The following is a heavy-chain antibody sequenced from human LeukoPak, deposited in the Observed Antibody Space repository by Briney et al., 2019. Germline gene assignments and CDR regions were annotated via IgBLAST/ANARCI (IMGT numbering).Heavy chain of an antibody. J-gene: IGHJ3*02. CDR3: ARDTYYYDNGDFIDAFDS. D-gene: IGHD3-22*01. Sequence: SETLSLTCTVSGGSISSYYWGWIRQPPGKGLEWVGQIYYRGAPNYNPSLESRVTISIDTSKNQFSLKLNSVTAADTAVYYCARDTYYYDNGDFIDAFDSWGRGTMVTVSS. CDR1: GGSISSYY. V-gene: IGHV4-59*01. CDR2: IYYRGAP.